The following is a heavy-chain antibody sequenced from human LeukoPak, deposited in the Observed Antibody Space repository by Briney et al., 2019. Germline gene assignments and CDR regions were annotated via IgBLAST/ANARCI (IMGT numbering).Heavy chain of an antibody. CDR1: GFTFSSYW. J-gene: IGHJ6*02. Sequence: GGSLRLSCAASGFTFSSYWMHWVRQAPGKGLVWVSRINSDGSSTSYADSVKGRFTISRDNAKNTLYLQMNSLRAEDTAVYYCARGGTYYDFWRAMDVWGQGTTVTASS. D-gene: IGHD3-3*01. CDR3: ARGGTYYDFWRAMDV. V-gene: IGHV3-74*01. CDR2: INSDGSST.